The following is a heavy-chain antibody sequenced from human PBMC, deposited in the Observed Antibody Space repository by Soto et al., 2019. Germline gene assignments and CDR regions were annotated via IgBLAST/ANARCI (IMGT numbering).Heavy chain of an antibody. CDR1: GYTFTGYY. CDR3: ASGGPIAARPWFDP. Sequence: ASVKVSCKASGYTFTGYYRHWERQAPGQGLEWMGWINPNSGGTNYAQKFQGRVTMTRDTSISTAYMELSRLRSDDTAVYYCASGGPIAARPWFDPWGQGTLVTSSS. D-gene: IGHD6-6*01. J-gene: IGHJ5*02. V-gene: IGHV1-2*02. CDR2: INPNSGGT.